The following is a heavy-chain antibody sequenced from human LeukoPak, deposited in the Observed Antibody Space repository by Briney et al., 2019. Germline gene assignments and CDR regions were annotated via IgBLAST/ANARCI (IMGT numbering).Heavy chain of an antibody. J-gene: IGHJ4*02. CDR1: GFTFSDYY. CDR2: LSGSSDTI. Sequence: GGSLRLSCAASGFTFSDYYMSWIRQAPGKGLEWVSYLSGSSDTIYYADSVKGRFTISRDNAKNSLYLQMNSLRAEDTAVYYCARDGEWLRPMDYWGQGTLVTVSS. V-gene: IGHV3-11*04. CDR3: ARDGEWLRPMDY. D-gene: IGHD5-12*01.